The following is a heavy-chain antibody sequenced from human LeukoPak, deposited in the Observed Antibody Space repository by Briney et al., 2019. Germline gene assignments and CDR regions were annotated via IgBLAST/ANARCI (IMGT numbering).Heavy chain of an antibody. CDR3: ATYTVAGPFDY. CDR2: IYSGGST. V-gene: IGHV3-66*01. D-gene: IGHD6-19*01. CDR1: GFTVSSNY. J-gene: IGHJ4*02. Sequence: GGSLRLSCAASGFTVSSNYMSWVRQAPGKGLEWVSVIYSGGSTYYADSVKGRFTISRDNSKNTLYPQMNSLRAEDTAVYYCATYTVAGPFDYWGQGTLVTVSS.